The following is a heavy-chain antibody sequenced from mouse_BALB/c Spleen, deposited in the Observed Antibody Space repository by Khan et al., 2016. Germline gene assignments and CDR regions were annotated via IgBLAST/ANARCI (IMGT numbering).Heavy chain of an antibody. Sequence: EVQLQESGPGLVKPSQSLSLTCTATGYSITSGYAWNWIRQFPGNKLEWRGYINYTGSTTYNPSFKSQISITRDTSTSQFFLQLKSVTTEDTATYYCARSYYGSSFFDYWGQGTTLTVSS. CDR3: ARSYYGSSFFDY. J-gene: IGHJ2*01. CDR1: GYSITSGYA. V-gene: IGHV3-2*02. CDR2: INYTGST. D-gene: IGHD1-1*01.